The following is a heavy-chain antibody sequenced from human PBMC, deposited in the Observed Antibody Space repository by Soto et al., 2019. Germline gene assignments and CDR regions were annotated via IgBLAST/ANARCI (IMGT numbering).Heavy chain of an antibody. Sequence: GGSLRLSCAASGFTFSSYSVSWVRQAPGKGLEWVSAISGSGGSTYYADSVRGRFTISRDNSKNTLYLQMNSLRAEDTAVYYCAKVYDFWSGYYFDYWGQGTLVTVSS. D-gene: IGHD3-3*01. CDR2: ISGSGGST. V-gene: IGHV3-23*01. CDR3: AKVYDFWSGYYFDY. CDR1: GFTFSSYS. J-gene: IGHJ4*02.